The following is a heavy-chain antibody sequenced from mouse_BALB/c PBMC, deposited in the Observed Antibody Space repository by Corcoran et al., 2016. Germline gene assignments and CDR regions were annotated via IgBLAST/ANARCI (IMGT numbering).Heavy chain of an antibody. V-gene: IGHV3-6*02. J-gene: IGHJ4*01. CDR2: ISYDGSN. Sequence: DVQLQESGPGLVKPSQSLSLTCSVTGYSITSGYYWNWIRQFPGNKLEWMGYISYDGSNNYNPSLKNRISITRDTSKNQFFLKLNSVTTEDTATYDCARNYGSSFLYAMDYWGQGTSVTVSS. CDR1: GYSITSGYY. D-gene: IGHD1-1*01. CDR3: ARNYGSSFLYAMDY.